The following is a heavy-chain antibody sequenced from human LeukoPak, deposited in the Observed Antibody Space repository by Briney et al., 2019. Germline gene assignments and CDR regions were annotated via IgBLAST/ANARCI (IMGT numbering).Heavy chain of an antibody. V-gene: IGHV4-39*07. J-gene: IGHJ4*02. Sequence: PSETLSLTCTVSGGSISSSSYYWGWIRQPPGKGLEWIGSIYYSGSTNYNPSLKSRVTISVDTSKNQFSLKLSSVTAADTAVYYCARGSRPPAARWVHQYWGQGTLVTVSS. D-gene: IGHD6-6*01. CDR3: ARGSRPPAARWVHQY. CDR1: GGSISSSSYY. CDR2: IYYSGST.